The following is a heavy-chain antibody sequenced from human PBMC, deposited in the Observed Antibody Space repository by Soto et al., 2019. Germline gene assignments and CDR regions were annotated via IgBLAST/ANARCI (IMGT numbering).Heavy chain of an antibody. D-gene: IGHD3-16*01. CDR1: GGTFSSYA. Sequence: GASVKVSCKASGGTFSSYAISWVRQAPGQGLEWMGGIIPIFGTANYAQKFQGRVTITADESTSTAYMELSSLRSEDTAVYYCARDWTVAVRNEISFGWFDPWGQGTLVTVSS. CDR2: IIPIFGTA. CDR3: ARDWTVAVRNEISFGWFDP. V-gene: IGHV1-69*13. J-gene: IGHJ5*02.